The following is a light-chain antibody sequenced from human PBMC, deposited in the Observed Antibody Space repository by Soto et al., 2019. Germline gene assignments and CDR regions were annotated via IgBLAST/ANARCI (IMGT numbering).Light chain of an antibody. CDR2: AAS. CDR1: QSISFY. Sequence: DIQMTQSPSSLSASVGDGVTITCRASQSISFYLNWYQQKPGNAPKVLIYAASNLQTGVPSRFSGSGSGTDFTLTINSLQPEDFATYSCQQSYSTPITFGQGTRLEI. V-gene: IGKV1-39*01. CDR3: QQSYSTPIT. J-gene: IGKJ5*01.